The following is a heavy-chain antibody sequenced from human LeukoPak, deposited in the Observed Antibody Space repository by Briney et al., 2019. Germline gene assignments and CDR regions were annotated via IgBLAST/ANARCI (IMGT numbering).Heavy chain of an antibody. J-gene: IGHJ4*02. CDR3: AEAGYYDSSGHYYFDY. CDR1: GGSFSGYY. CDR2: INHSGTT. V-gene: IGHV4-34*01. D-gene: IGHD3-22*01. Sequence: SETLSLTCAVYGGSFSGYYWSWIRQPPGKGLEWIGEINHSGTTNYNPSLRSRVTISIDTSKNQFSLNLSSVTAADMAVYYCAEAGYYDSSGHYYFDYWGQGTLVTVSS.